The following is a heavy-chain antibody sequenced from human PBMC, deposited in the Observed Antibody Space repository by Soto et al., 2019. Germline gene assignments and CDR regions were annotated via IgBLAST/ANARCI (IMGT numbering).Heavy chain of an antibody. Sequence: EVHLLESGGGLVQPGGSLRLSCAASGFTFSSYAMSWVRQAPGKGLEWVSVISGSGGSTYYADSVKGRFTISRDNSNKTLYLQMNSLRAEDTAVYYCAKDRNRYYYDSGGYDYWGQGTLVTVSS. D-gene: IGHD3-22*01. CDR2: ISGSGGST. CDR3: AKDRNRYYYDSGGYDY. V-gene: IGHV3-23*01. J-gene: IGHJ4*02. CDR1: GFTFSSYA.